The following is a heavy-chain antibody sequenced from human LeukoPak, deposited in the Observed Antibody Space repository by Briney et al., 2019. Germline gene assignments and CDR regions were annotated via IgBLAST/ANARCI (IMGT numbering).Heavy chain of an antibody. J-gene: IGHJ4*01. V-gene: IGHV4-61*02. Sequence: SETLSLTCTVSGGSISSGGYYWSWIRQPAGKGLEWIWRVYSSVSTDYNPSLQSRVTMSLDTSKNQFSLKLSSVTAAVTAMYYCARDQQLAYCGGDCFSANWGQGTLVTVSS. D-gene: IGHD2-21*02. CDR1: GGSISSGGYY. CDR2: VYSSVST. CDR3: ARDQQLAYCGGDCFSAN.